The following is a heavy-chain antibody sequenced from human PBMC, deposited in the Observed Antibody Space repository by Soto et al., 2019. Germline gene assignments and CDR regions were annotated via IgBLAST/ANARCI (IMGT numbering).Heavy chain of an antibody. D-gene: IGHD2-8*01. CDR2: VDPRSGDR. V-gene: IGHV1-2*02. Sequence: QVQLVQSGAELKKPGASVRVSCKPSGYTFTDLYIHWVRQAPGQGLEWMGWVDPRSGDRRNTQKFQGRVTMSRDTYTSTVYMELNSLTSDDTAVYYCARDTYGPLDYWGQGPLVTVSS. CDR3: ARDTYGPLDY. CDR1: GYTFTDLY. J-gene: IGHJ4*02.